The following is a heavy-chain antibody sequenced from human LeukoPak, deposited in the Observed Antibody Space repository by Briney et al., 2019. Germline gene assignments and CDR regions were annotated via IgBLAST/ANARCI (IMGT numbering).Heavy chain of an antibody. V-gene: IGHV4-59*08. J-gene: IGHJ4*02. CDR1: GGSISSYY. D-gene: IGHD2-8*02. Sequence: PSETLSLTCTVSGGSISSYYWSWIRQPPGKGLEWIAYIHDIGSINYNPSLKSRVTISLDTSKNQFSLKLSSVTAADTAVYYCAGHHPRNTVDFWGQGTLVTVSS. CDR2: IHDIGSI. CDR3: AGHHPRNTVDF.